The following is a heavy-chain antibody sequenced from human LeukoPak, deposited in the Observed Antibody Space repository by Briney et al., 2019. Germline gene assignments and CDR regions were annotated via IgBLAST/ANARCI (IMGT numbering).Heavy chain of an antibody. J-gene: IGHJ6*03. Sequence: ASVKVSCKASGYTFTSYAMNWVRQAPGQGLEWMGWINTNTGNPTYAQGFTGRFVFSLDTSVSTAYLQISSLKAEDTAVYYCARDGDYDILTGYYRGYYYMDVWGKGTTVTVSS. CDR3: ARDGDYDILTGYYRGYYYMDV. CDR1: GYTFTSYA. D-gene: IGHD3-9*01. CDR2: INTNTGNP. V-gene: IGHV7-4-1*02.